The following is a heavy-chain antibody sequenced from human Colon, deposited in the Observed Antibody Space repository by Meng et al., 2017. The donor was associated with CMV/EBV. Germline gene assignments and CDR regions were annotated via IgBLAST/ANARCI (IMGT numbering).Heavy chain of an antibody. Sequence: GESLKISCVASGFTFSDFWMSWVRQVPGKGLEWVANIKRDGTEKYYADAVKGRFTISRDNAKNSLFLHMNGLSDEDTGVYHCARGQGILYAWGQGTLVTVSS. J-gene: IGHJ5*02. D-gene: IGHD2-8*01. CDR1: GFTFSDFW. CDR2: IKRDGTEK. V-gene: IGHV3-7*01. CDR3: ARGQGILYA.